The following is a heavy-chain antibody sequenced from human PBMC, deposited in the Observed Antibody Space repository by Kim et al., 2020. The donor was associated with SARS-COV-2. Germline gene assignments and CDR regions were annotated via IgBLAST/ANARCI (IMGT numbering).Heavy chain of an antibody. Sequence: GGSLRLSCAVSGFTLSSAWMKWFRQAPGKGLECVGRIKSRTDGGAIDYAAPVKGRFTISRDDSRNTLYLQMNSLKTEDTAVYYCTTDEGNSTHFYSFDYWGQGNLVTVSS. CDR1: GFTLSSAW. V-gene: IGHV3-15*01. D-gene: IGHD3-3*02. CDR3: TTDEGNSTHFYSFDY. CDR2: IKSRTDGGAI. J-gene: IGHJ4*01.